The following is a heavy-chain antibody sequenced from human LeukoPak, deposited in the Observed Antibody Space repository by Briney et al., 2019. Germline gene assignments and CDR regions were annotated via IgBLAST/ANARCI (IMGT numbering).Heavy chain of an antibody. CDR2: IYSGGST. Sequence: GGSLRLSCAASGFTVSSNYMSWVRQAPGKGLEWVSVIYSGGSTYYADSVKGRFTISRHNSKNTLYLQMNSLRAEDTAVYYCARSPIVEIYYYYGMDVWGQGTTVTVS. V-gene: IGHV3-53*04. CDR3: ARSPIVEIYYYYGMDV. CDR1: GFTVSSNY. D-gene: IGHD5-24*01. J-gene: IGHJ6*02.